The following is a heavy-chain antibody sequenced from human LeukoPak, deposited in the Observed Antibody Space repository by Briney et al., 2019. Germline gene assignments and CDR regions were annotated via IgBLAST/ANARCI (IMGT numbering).Heavy chain of an antibody. CDR2: IRYDGSNK. Sequence: GGSLRLSCAASGFTFSSYGMHWVRQAPGKGLEWVAFIRYDGSNKYYADSVKGRFTISRDNAKNSLSLQMNSLRAEDTAVYFCARATWDPNYYYYMDVWGKGTTVTISS. CDR3: ARATWDPNYYYYMDV. J-gene: IGHJ6*03. CDR1: GFTFSSYG. D-gene: IGHD1-26*01. V-gene: IGHV3-30*02.